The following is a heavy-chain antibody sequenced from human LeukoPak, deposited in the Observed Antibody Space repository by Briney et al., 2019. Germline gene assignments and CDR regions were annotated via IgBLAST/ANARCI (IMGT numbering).Heavy chain of an antibody. CDR1: GGSISRGGYY. Sequence: SETLSLTCTVSGGSISRGGYYWSWIRQHPGKGLEWMGYIYKSGSTEYNPSLKSRVTISVDTYKNQFSLEVSSVTTADTAVYYCARVGTVATGYYFDYWGQGTLVTVSS. V-gene: IGHV4-31*03. CDR3: ARVGTVATGYYFDY. CDR2: IYKSGST. J-gene: IGHJ4*02. D-gene: IGHD4-17*01.